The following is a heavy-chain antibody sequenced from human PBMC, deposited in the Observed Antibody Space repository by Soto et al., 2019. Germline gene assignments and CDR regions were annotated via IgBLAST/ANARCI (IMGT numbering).Heavy chain of an antibody. D-gene: IGHD3-22*01. Sequence: ASVKVSCKASGYTFTSYAMHWVRQAPGQRLEWMGWINAGNGNTKYSQKFQGRVTITRDTSASTAYMELSSLRSEDTAVYYCARANSSGYYYYYFDYWGQGTLVTVSS. J-gene: IGHJ4*02. V-gene: IGHV1-3*01. CDR3: ARANSSGYYYYYFDY. CDR1: GYTFTSYA. CDR2: INAGNGNT.